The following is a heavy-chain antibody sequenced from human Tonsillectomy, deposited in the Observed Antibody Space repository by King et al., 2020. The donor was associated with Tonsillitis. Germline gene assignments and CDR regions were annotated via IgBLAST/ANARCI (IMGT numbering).Heavy chain of an antibody. CDR3: ARVKHYYGPIDS. D-gene: IGHD1-26*01. V-gene: IGHV3-7*03. Sequence: DVQLVESGGGLVQPGGSLRLSCAASGFPFNIFWMTWVRQAPGKGLEWVANIKYDESQEYYVDAVKGRFTISRDNAENSLYLQMNSLRAEDTAIYYCARVKHYYGPIDSWGPGTLVTVSS. CDR1: GFPFNIFW. CDR2: IKYDESQE. J-gene: IGHJ4*02.